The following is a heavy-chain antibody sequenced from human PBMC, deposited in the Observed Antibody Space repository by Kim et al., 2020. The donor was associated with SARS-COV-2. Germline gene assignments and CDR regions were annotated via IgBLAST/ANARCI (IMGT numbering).Heavy chain of an antibody. V-gene: IGHV3-23*01. CDR2: IDGNDGTT. D-gene: IGHD3-16*01. J-gene: IGHJ4*02. CDR3: LKGGGGRKWDH. CDR1: GFTFTGYG. Sequence: GGSLRLSCTTSGFTFTGYGMSWVRQAPGKGLEWVASIDGNDGTTYYVYSAKGRVTISRDNSKNTLYLQMKNLRAEDTAVYYCLKGGGGRKWDHWGQGTLV.